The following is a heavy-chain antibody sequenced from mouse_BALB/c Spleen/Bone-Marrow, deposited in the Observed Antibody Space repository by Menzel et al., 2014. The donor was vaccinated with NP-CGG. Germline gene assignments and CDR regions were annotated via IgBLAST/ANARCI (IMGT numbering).Heavy chain of an antibody. V-gene: IGHV1S81*02. Sequence: QVQLKQSGAELVKPGASVKLSCKASGYTFTSYYMYWVKQRPGQGLEWIGEINPSNGGTNFNEKFKSKATLTVDKSSSTAYMQLRSLTSEDSAVYYCTRENYGFAYWGQGTLVTVSA. CDR3: TRENYGFAY. CDR1: GYTFTSYY. D-gene: IGHD1-1*02. J-gene: IGHJ3*01. CDR2: INPSNGGT.